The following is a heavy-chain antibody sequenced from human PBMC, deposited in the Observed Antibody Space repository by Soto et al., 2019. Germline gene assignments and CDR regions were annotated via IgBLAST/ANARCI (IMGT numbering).Heavy chain of an antibody. CDR2: ISFDGRNT. CDR3: AKDSAWKVSYYYDMDV. V-gene: IGHV3-30*18. CDR1: GFTFNNYG. Sequence: GGSLRLSCAASGFTFNNYGMHWVRQAPGKGLEWVVVISFDGRNTDYLDSVKGRFTISRDNSKNTLYLQMNSLRAEDTAVYYCAKDSAWKVSYYYDMDVWGQGTTVTVSS. J-gene: IGHJ6*02. D-gene: IGHD1-1*01.